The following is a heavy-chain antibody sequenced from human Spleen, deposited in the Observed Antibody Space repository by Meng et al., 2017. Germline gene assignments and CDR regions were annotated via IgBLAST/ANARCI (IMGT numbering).Heavy chain of an antibody. CDR3: VRSSGWVRTGFDP. V-gene: IGHV4-39*01. Sequence: QLQLQESGPGLVKPWEALSLTCSVSGGSISTSGYYWGWIRQPPGKGLEWIGSIGHSGITYYTPSLKSRVTVSIDTSKSQFSLKLTSVTAADTAVYYCVRSSGWVRTGFDPWGQGTLVTVSS. D-gene: IGHD6-19*01. J-gene: IGHJ5*02. CDR1: GGSISTSGYY. CDR2: IGHSGIT.